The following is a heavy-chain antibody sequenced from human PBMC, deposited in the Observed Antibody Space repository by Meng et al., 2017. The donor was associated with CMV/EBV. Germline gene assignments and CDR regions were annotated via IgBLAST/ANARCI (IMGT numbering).Heavy chain of an antibody. D-gene: IGHD2-2*01. CDR2: IDWDDDK. Sequence: SGPTLVKPTHTLTLTCTSFGFSLSTSGMCVSWVRQPPGKALEWLALIDWDDDKYYSTSLKTRLTISKDTSENQVILTMTNMNPVDTATSYCARSKYCSSTSYYPLDYWGQGTLVTVSS. J-gene: IGHJ4*02. CDR3: ARSKYCSSTSYYPLDY. V-gene: IGHV2-70*20. CDR1: GFSLSTSGMC.